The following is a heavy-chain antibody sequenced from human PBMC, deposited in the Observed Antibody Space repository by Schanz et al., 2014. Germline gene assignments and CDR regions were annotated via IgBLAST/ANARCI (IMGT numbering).Heavy chain of an antibody. CDR3: ARDVGRPGHFWYFDL. Sequence: QGHLVQSGAEVKEPGASVQVSCKASGYVFTAYYMHWVRQAPGQGLEWMGVTNPNGGAEFAQKFQGRISMTRDTSPTTFYIELSSLTSDDTAVYFCARDVGRPGHFWYFDLWGRGTLVTVSS. V-gene: IGHV1-2*02. D-gene: IGHD1-1*01. CDR1: GYVFTAYY. J-gene: IGHJ2*01. CDR2: TNPNGGA.